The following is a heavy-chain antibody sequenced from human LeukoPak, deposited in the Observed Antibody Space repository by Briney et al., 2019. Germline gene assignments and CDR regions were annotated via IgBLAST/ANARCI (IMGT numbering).Heavy chain of an antibody. Sequence: NPSETLSDTPADSGDSIRISTYYSAWTRHPPRNWLGWLGNIYYSGSAFYNPSLRGRVTISIDTSKNHFSLELTSVTAADMAVYYCARGLYDGGSWFHFDSWGQGTLVTVSS. CDR2: IYYSGSA. D-gene: IGHD6-13*01. CDR3: ARGLYDGGSWFHFDS. J-gene: IGHJ4*02. CDR1: GDSIRISTYY. V-gene: IGHV4-39*02.